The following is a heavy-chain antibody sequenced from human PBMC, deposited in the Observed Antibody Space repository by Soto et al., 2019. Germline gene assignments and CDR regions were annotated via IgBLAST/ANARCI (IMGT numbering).Heavy chain of an antibody. Sequence: PWWSLRLSCSASVYALRDYSMNWFRQAPGKGLEWVSYTGTRRKYTFYADSVRGRFTISRDDARNSVYLQLNSLRDEDTAVYYCVRDRDWAFDIWGQGTMVTVSS. V-gene: IGHV3-48*02. D-gene: IGHD3-9*01. CDR2: TGTRRKYT. J-gene: IGHJ3*02. CDR1: VYALRDYS. CDR3: VRDRDWAFDI.